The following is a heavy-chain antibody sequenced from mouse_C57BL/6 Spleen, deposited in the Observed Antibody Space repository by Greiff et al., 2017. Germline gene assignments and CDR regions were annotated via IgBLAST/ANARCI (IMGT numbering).Heavy chain of an antibody. CDR2: ISSGSSTI. CDR3: AREDYYGSSYWYFDV. D-gene: IGHD1-1*01. J-gene: IGHJ1*03. CDR1: GFTFSDYG. Sequence: DVMLVESGGGLVKPGGSLKLSCAASGFTFSDYGMHWVRQAPEKGLAWVAYISSGSSTIYYADTVKGRFTISRDNAKNTLFLQMTSLRSEDTAMYYCAREDYYGSSYWYFDVWGTGTTVTVSS. V-gene: IGHV5-17*01.